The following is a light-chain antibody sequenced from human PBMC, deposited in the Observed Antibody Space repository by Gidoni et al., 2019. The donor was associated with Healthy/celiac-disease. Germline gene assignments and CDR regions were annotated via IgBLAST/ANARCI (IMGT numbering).Light chain of an antibody. J-gene: IGKJ1*01. Sequence: EIVLTQSPGTLSLFPGERATLSCRASQSVSSSYLAWYQQKPGQAPRLLIYGASSRATGIPDRFSGSGSGTDFTLTISRLEPEDFAVYYCQQYGSSRGFGQGTKVEIK. CDR2: GAS. CDR1: QSVSSSY. CDR3: QQYGSSRG. V-gene: IGKV3-20*01.